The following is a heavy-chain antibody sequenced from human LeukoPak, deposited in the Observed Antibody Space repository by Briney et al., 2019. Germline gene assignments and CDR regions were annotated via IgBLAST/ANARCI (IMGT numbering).Heavy chain of an antibody. D-gene: IGHD2-2*01. CDR3: ARAGYCSSTSCYVSWFDP. CDR1: GGSISSYY. V-gene: IGHV4-59*01. J-gene: IGHJ5*02. CDR2: IYYSGST. Sequence: SETLSLTCTVSGGSISSYYWSWIRQPPGKGLEWIGYIYYSGSTNYNPSLKSRVTISVDTSKNQFSLKLSSVTAADTAVYHCARAGYCSSTSCYVSWFDPWGQGTLVTVSS.